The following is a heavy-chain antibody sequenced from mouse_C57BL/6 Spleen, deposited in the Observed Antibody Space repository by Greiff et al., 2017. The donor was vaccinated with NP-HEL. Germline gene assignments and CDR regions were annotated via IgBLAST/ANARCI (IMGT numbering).Heavy chain of an antibody. CDR3: ATLYDYYAMDY. CDR2: ISSGSSTI. J-gene: IGHJ4*01. Sequence: EVKLEESGGGLVKPGGSLKLSCAASGFTFSDYGMHWVRQAPEKGLEWVAYISSGSSTIYYADTVKGRFTISRDNAKNTLFLQMTSLRSEDTAMYYCATLYDYYAMDYWGQGTSVTVSS. D-gene: IGHD1-1*01. CDR1: GFTFSDYG. V-gene: IGHV5-17*01.